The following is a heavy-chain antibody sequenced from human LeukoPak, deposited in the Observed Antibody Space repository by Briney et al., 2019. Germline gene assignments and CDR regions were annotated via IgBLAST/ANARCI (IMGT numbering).Heavy chain of an antibody. D-gene: IGHD2-2*01. CDR2: IKQDGSKK. J-gene: IGHJ4*02. CDR1: GFTFSSYW. Sequence: GGSLRLSCVASGFTFSSYWMSWVRQAPGKGLEWVANIKQDGSKKYYVDSVKGRFTISRDNAKNSLYLQMNSLRAEDTAVYYCAKASGQGGFCSSTSCHYPFDYWGQGTLVTVSS. CDR3: AKASGQGGFCSSTSCHYPFDY. V-gene: IGHV3-7*01.